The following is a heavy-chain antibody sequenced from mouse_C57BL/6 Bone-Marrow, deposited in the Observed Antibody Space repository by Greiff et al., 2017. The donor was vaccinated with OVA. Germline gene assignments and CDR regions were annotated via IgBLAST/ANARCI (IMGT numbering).Heavy chain of an antibody. CDR3: ARRLWCFDY. CDR2: ISSGGSYT. CDR1: GFTFSSYG. Sequence: DVKLVESGGDLVKPGGSLKLSCAASGFTFSSYGMSWVRQTPDKRLEWVATISSGGSYTYYPDSVKGRFTISRDNAKNTLYLQMSSLKSEDTAMYYCARRLWCFDYWGQGTTLTVSS. V-gene: IGHV5-6*02. J-gene: IGHJ2*01. D-gene: IGHD1-1*02.